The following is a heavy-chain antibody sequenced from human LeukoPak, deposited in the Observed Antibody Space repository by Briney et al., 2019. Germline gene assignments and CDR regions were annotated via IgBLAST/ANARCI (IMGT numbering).Heavy chain of an antibody. Sequence: SETLSLTCTVSGGSISSYYWSWIRQPAGKGLEWIGRIYISASTNYNPSLKSRVTLSVDASKNQFSLKLTSVTAADTAVYYCARGRYCTATTCSGGDAFDIWGQGTVVTVSS. CDR3: ARGRYCTATTCSGGDAFDI. CDR1: GGSISSYY. J-gene: IGHJ3*02. D-gene: IGHD2-8*02. V-gene: IGHV4-4*07. CDR2: IYISAST.